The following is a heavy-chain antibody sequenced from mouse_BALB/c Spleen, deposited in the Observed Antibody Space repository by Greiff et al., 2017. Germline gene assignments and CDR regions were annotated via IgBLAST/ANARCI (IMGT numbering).Heavy chain of an antibody. V-gene: IGHV1-87*01. Sequence: VQLQQSGVELARPGDSVSLSCTASGFTFTSYWMQWVQQGPGQGLEWIGAIYPGDGDTRYTQKFKGKATLTADKSSSTDYMQLSSLASEASAVYCCARSGTAYWGQGTLVTVSA. D-gene: IGHD3-2*02. J-gene: IGHJ3*01. CDR2: IYPGDGDT. CDR3: ARSGTAY. CDR1: GFTFTSYW.